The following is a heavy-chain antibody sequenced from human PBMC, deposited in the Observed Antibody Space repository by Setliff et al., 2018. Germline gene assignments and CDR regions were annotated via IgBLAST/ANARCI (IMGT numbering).Heavy chain of an antibody. CDR2: ISAYNGNT. Sequence: ASVKVSCKASGYTFTSYGISWVRQAPGQGLEWMGWISAYNGNTNYAQKLQGRVTMTTDTSTSTAYMELRSLRSDDTAVYYCARVSQYYYGSGSSSTVVDPWGQGTLVTVS. D-gene: IGHD3-10*01. CDR1: GYTFTSYG. CDR3: ARVSQYYYGSGSSSTVVDP. J-gene: IGHJ5*02. V-gene: IGHV1-18*01.